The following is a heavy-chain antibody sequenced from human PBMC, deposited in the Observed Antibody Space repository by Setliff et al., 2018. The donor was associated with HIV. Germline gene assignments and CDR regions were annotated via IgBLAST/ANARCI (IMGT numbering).Heavy chain of an antibody. CDR2: ISGTSSYI. CDR1: GFTFSTYS. V-gene: IGHV3-21*01. J-gene: IGHJ3*02. Sequence: SCAASGFTFSTYSMNWVRQAPGKGLEWVSSISGTSSYIYYADSVKGRFTISRDNAKNSLYLQVNSLSAEDTAVYYCARGSKSTGWSNDIWGQGTWSPSPQ. D-gene: IGHD6-19*01. CDR3: ARGSKSTGWSNDI.